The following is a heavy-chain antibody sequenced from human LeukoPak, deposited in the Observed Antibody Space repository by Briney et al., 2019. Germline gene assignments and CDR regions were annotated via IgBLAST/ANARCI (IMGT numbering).Heavy chain of an antibody. CDR2: IYYSGST. Sequence: SETLSLTCAVYGGSFSSYYWAWIRQPPGKGLEWIGSIYYSGSTYYNPSLKSRVTISVDTSKNQFSLKLSSVTAADTAVYYCARQNNWFDPWGQGTLVTVSS. V-gene: IGHV4-39*01. CDR1: GGSFSSYY. CDR3: ARQNNWFDP. J-gene: IGHJ5*02.